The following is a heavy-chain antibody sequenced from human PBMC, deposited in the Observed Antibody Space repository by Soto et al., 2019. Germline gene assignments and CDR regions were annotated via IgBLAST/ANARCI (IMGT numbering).Heavy chain of an antibody. CDR2: IDYSGST. Sequence: SETLSLTCTVSGGSISTYYWSWIRQPPGKGLEWIGYIDYSGSTNYNPSLKSRVTISVDTSKSHFSLKLTSVTAADTAVYYCARDLSYYDFWGGPSGMDVWGQGTTVTVSS. J-gene: IGHJ6*02. CDR3: ARDLSYYDFWGGPSGMDV. CDR1: GGSISTYY. V-gene: IGHV4-59*01. D-gene: IGHD3-3*01.